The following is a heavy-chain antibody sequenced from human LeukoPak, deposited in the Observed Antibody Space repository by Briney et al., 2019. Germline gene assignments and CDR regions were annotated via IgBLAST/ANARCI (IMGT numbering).Heavy chain of an antibody. Sequence: GASLKVSCKASGYTFTAYYIHWVRQAPGQGLEWMGWINPNSGVTDYAQNFQGRVTMTRDTSIRTAFVELSRVGSDDTAVYDCARGTGDGYTYGRYYFDYWGQGTLVTVSS. CDR1: GYTFTAYY. V-gene: IGHV1-2*02. CDR3: ARGTGDGYTYGRYYFDY. CDR2: INPNSGVT. J-gene: IGHJ4*02. D-gene: IGHD5-18*01.